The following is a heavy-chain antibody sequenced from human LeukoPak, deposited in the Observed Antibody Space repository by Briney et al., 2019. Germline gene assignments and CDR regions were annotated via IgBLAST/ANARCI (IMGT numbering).Heavy chain of an antibody. J-gene: IGHJ4*02. Sequence: SETLSLTCAVSGGSISSSNWWSWVRQPPGKGLEWIGEIYHSGSTNYNPSLKSRVTISVDKSKNQFSLKLSSVTAADTAVYYCARDDNRSSTSCPDYWGQGTLVTVSS. CDR1: GGSISSSNW. CDR3: ARDDNRSSTSCPDY. D-gene: IGHD2-2*01. CDR2: IYHSGST. V-gene: IGHV4-4*02.